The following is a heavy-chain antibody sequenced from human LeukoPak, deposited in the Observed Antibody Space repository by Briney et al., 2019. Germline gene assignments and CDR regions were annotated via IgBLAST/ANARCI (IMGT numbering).Heavy chain of an antibody. J-gene: IGHJ5*02. V-gene: IGHV3-21*01. CDR3: AREDYYGSGSYGLPNWFDP. CDR2: ISSSSSYI. CDR1: GFTFSSYS. Sequence: GGSLRLSCAASGFTFSSYSMNWVRQAPGKGLEWVSSISSSSSYIYYADSVKGRFTISRDNDKNSLYLQMNSLRAEDTAVYYCAREDYYGSGSYGLPNWFDPWGQGTLVTVSS. D-gene: IGHD3-10*01.